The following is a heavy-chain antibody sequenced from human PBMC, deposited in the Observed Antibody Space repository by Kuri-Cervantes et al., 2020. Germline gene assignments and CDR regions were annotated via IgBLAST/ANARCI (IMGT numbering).Heavy chain of an antibody. J-gene: IGHJ5*02. CDR1: GGTFSSYA. CDR3: ARSRRDYGDYVHWFDP. Sequence: PVKVSCKASGGTFSSYAISWARQAPGQGLEWMGGIIPIFGTANYAQKFQGRVTITADESTSTAYMELSSLRSEDTAVYYCARSRRDYGDYVHWFDPWGQGTLVTVSS. CDR2: IIPIFGTA. V-gene: IGHV1-69*13. D-gene: IGHD4-17*01.